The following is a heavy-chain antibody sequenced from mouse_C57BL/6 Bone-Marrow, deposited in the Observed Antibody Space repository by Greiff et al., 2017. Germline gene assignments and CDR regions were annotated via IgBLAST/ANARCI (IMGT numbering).Heavy chain of an antibody. Sequence: VQLQQSGAELAKPGASVKLSCKASGYTFTSYWMHWVKQRPGQGLEWIGYINPSSGYTKYNQKFKDKATLTADKSSSTAYMQLSSLTYEDSAVYYCANYCGSSYGYFDYWGQGTTLTVSS. D-gene: IGHD1-1*01. CDR2: INPSSGYT. V-gene: IGHV1-7*01. J-gene: IGHJ2*01. CDR1: GYTFTSYW. CDR3: ANYCGSSYGYFDY.